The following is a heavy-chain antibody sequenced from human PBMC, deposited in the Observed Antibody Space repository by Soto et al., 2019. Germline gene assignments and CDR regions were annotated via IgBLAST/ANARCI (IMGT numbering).Heavy chain of an antibody. CDR1: GGSISSGGYY. CDR2: IYYSGST. Sequence: QVQLQESGPGLVKPSQTLSLTCTVSGGSISSGGYYWSWIRQHPGKGLEWIGYIYYSGSTYYNPSLTSRVTISVDTSNNQFSLKLSSVTAADTAVYYCARALYGDPHYFDYWGQGTLVTVSS. CDR3: ARALYGDPHYFDY. J-gene: IGHJ4*02. V-gene: IGHV4-31*03. D-gene: IGHD4-17*01.